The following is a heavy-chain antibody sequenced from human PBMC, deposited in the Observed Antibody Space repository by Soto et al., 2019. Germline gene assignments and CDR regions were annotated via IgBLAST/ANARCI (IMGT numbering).Heavy chain of an antibody. CDR2: ISGSGGST. Sequence: GGSLRLSCAASGFTFSSYAMSWVRQAPGKGLEWVSAISGSGGSTYYADSVKGRFTISRDNSKNTLYLQMNSLRAEDTAVYYCANAVSVVGLRVWTRFDPWGQGTLVTVSS. D-gene: IGHD6-19*01. V-gene: IGHV3-23*01. J-gene: IGHJ5*02. CDR1: GFTFSSYA. CDR3: ANAVSVVGLRVWTRFDP.